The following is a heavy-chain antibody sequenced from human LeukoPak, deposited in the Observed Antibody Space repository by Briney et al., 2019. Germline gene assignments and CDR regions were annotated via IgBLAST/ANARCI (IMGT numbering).Heavy chain of an antibody. CDR1: GGSISSYY. D-gene: IGHD6-13*01. CDR2: IYYSGST. V-gene: IGHV4-59*08. Sequence: SETLPLTCTVSGGSISSYYWSWIRQPPGKGLEWIGYIYYSGSTDYNPSLKSRVTISVDTSKNQFSLRLSSVTAADTAVYYCARSPPLYSSSRYFDYWGQGTLVTVSS. CDR3: ARSPPLYSSSRYFDY. J-gene: IGHJ4*02.